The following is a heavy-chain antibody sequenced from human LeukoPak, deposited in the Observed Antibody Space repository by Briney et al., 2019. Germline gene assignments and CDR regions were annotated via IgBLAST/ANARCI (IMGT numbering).Heavy chain of an antibody. CDR3: ARGHYGLDV. Sequence: GGSLRLSCVVSGFTFTNYWMSWVRQAPGKGLEWVAYIKKEDGSEKYYMDSVKGRFTISRDNAKNSLYLQMNSLRAEDTVVYYCARGHYGLDVWGQGTTVTVSS. J-gene: IGHJ6*02. V-gene: IGHV3-7*01. CDR2: IKKEDGSEK. CDR1: GFTFTNYW.